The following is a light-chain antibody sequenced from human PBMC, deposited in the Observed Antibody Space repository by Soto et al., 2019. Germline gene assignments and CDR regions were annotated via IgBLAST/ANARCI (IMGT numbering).Light chain of an antibody. CDR1: QSISSW. CDR2: KAS. Sequence: DIQMTQSPSTLSASVGDGVTITCRASQSISSWLAWYQQKPGKAPKLLIYKASSLESGVPSRFSGSGSGTEFTLTINSLQPDDFATYYCQQYNSYSPINFGQGTRLEIK. CDR3: QQYNSYSPIN. J-gene: IGKJ5*01. V-gene: IGKV1-5*03.